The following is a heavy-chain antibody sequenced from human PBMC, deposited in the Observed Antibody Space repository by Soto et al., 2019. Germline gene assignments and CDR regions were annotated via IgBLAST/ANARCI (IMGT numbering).Heavy chain of an antibody. CDR1: GFTFSNAW. CDR3: TTDGWAYSRELDY. D-gene: IGHD6-13*01. J-gene: IGHJ4*02. Sequence: PGGSLRLSCAASGFTFSNAWMSWVRQAPGKGLEWVGRIKSKTDGGTTDYAAPVKGRFTISRDDSKNTLYLQMNSLKTEDTAVYYCTTDGWAYSRELDYWGQGTLVTVSS. V-gene: IGHV3-15*01. CDR2: IKSKTDGGTT.